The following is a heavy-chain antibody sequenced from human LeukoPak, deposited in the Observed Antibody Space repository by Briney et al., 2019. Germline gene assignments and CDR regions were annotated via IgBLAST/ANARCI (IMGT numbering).Heavy chain of an antibody. CDR1: GGSLSGYY. V-gene: IGHV4-34*01. Sequence: SETLSLTCAVYGGSLSGYYWSWIRQPPGKGLEWIGEINHSGSTNYNPSLKSRVTISVDTSKNQFSLKLSSVTAADTAVYYCARGTVVIIGDAFDIWGQGTMVTVSS. D-gene: IGHD3-22*01. CDR3: ARGTVVIIGDAFDI. CDR2: INHSGST. J-gene: IGHJ3*02.